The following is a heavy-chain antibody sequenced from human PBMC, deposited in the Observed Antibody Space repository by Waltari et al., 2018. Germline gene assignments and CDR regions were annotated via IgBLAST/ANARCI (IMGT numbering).Heavy chain of an antibody. CDR1: AFTYRTSI. V-gene: IGHV3-30*01. D-gene: IGHD2-15*01. Sequence: QVQLVESGGGVVQPGRSLRLSCAAPAFTYRTSIIHWVRQAPGKGLEWVAVMSYDGFSKYYADSVKGRFSIGRDDSQNTVYLQANILTTEDTAVYYCGREGGTSGYSGYLDTWGQGTLVTVSS. CDR3: GREGGTSGYSGYLDT. J-gene: IGHJ4*02. CDR2: MSYDGFSK.